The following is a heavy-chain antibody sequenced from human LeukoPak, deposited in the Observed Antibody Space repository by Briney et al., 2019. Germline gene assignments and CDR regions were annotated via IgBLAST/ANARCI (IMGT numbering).Heavy chain of an antibody. CDR1: GFTFNNYG. V-gene: IGHV3-30*18. D-gene: IGHD2-2*01. CDR3: AKGPLRGTAAAIDY. J-gene: IGHJ4*02. Sequence: GGSLRLSCAASGFTFNNYGMHWVRQAPGKGLEWVAVISYDGRNIHYPDSVKGRFTISRDISTDTLWLQMGSLRTEGTAVYYCAKGPLRGTAAAIDYWGQGTLVTVSS. CDR2: ISYDGRNI.